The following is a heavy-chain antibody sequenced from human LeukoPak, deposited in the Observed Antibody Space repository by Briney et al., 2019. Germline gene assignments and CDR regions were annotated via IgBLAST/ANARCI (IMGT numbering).Heavy chain of an antibody. CDR3: AKAATYYYDSTGHHFDY. D-gene: IGHD3-22*01. Sequence: PGGSLRLSCAASGFTFSSYAMSWVRQAPGKGLEWVSAISGSGGSTYYADSVKGRFTISRDNSKNTLYLQMNSLRAEDTAVYYCAKAATYYYDSTGHHFDYWGQGTLVTVSS. CDR2: ISGSGGST. V-gene: IGHV3-23*01. CDR1: GFTFSSYA. J-gene: IGHJ4*02.